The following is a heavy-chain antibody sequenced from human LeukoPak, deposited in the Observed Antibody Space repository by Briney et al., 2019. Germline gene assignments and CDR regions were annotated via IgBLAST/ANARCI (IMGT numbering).Heavy chain of an antibody. J-gene: IGHJ6*03. CDR1: GYTFTGYY. D-gene: IGHD3-3*01. V-gene: IGHV1-2*02. CDR2: INPNSGGT. CDR3: ARDGLRFPEHYYYMDV. Sequence: GASVKVSCKASGYTFTGYYMHWVRQAPGQGLEWMGWINPNSGGTNYAQKFQGRVTMTRDTSIGTAYMELSRLRSDDTAVYYCARDGLRFPEHYYYMDVWGKGTTVTVSS.